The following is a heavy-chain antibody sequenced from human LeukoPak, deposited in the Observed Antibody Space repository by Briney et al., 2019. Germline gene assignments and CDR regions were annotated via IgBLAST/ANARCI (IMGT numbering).Heavy chain of an antibody. V-gene: IGHV3-74*01. D-gene: IGHD2-2*01. J-gene: IGHJ4*02. CDR2: INSDGSGT. Sequence: GGSLRLSCAASGFTFSSYWMHWVRQPPGKGLVWVSRINSDGSGTAYADSVKGRFTISRDNAKNTLYLQMNNLRPEDTAVYYCVPQEDCSRTTCQFDYWGQGTLVTVSS. CDR3: VPQEDCSRTTCQFDY. CDR1: GFTFSSYW.